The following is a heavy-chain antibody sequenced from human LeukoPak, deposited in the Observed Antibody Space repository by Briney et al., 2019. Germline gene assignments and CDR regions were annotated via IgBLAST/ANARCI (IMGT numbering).Heavy chain of an antibody. Sequence: PSETLSLTCAVYRGSFSGYYWSWIRQPPGKGLEWIGEINHSGSTNYNPSLKSRVTISVDTSKNQFSLKLSSVTAADTAVYYCARAYSSGWYKVFGAFDIWGQGTMVTVSS. V-gene: IGHV4-34*01. J-gene: IGHJ3*02. CDR3: ARAYSSGWYKVFGAFDI. D-gene: IGHD6-19*01. CDR1: RGSFSGYY. CDR2: INHSGST.